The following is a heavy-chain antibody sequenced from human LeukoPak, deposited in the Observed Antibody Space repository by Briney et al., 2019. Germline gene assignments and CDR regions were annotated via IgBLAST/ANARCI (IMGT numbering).Heavy chain of an antibody. CDR3: ATTGIQNWFDP. CDR2: ISSSGSTI. D-gene: IGHD5-18*01. V-gene: IGHV3-48*03. Sequence: GGSLRLSCAASGFTFNTYGVNWVRQAPGKGLEWVSSISSSGSTIYYADSVKGRFTISRDNAKNSLYLQMNSLRAEDTAVYYCATTGIQNWFDPWGQGTLVVVSS. CDR1: GFTFNTYG. J-gene: IGHJ5*02.